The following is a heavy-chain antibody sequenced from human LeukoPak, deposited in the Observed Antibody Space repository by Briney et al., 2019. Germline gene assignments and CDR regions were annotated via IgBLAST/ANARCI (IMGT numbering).Heavy chain of an antibody. CDR1: GFTFKNYA. CDR2: IRDSGNGT. J-gene: IGHJ4*02. CDR3: AKWAYYDFWSGHYKSHFDS. D-gene: IGHD3-3*01. V-gene: IGHV3-23*01. Sequence: PGGSLRLSCVVSGFTFKNYAMSWVRQAPGKGLECVSSIRDSGNGTDYAGSVKGRFTVSRDNSKNTLYLHMNTLSAEDTAVYYCAKWAYYDFWSGHYKSHFDSWGQGTLVTVSP.